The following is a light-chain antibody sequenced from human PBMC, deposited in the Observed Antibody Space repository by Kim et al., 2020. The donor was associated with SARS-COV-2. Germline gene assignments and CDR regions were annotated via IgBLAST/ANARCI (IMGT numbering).Light chain of an antibody. CDR2: STF. J-gene: IGKJ1*01. V-gene: IGKV1-17*01. CDR3: LQHDNFPPT. Sequence: ACVGDRVTITCRASQDIRDDLGWYQQKPGTAPRRLIYSTFRLQSGVPSRFSGSGSGTEFTLTISSLQPDDFATYYCLQHDNFPPTFGQGTKVDIK. CDR1: QDIRDD.